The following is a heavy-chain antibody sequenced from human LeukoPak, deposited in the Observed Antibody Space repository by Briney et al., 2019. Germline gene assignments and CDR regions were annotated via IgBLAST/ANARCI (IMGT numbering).Heavy chain of an antibody. CDR3: ARDSAYYYDSSGYYPLNY. CDR2: INPSGGNT. CDR1: GYTFTSYY. D-gene: IGHD3-22*01. Sequence: ASVKVSCKASGYTFTSYYMHWVRQAPGQGLEWMGIINPSGGNTSYAQKFQGRVTMTRDMSTSTVYMELSSLRSEDTAVYYCARDSAYYYDSSGYYPLNYWGQGTLVTVSS. J-gene: IGHJ4*02. V-gene: IGHV1-46*01.